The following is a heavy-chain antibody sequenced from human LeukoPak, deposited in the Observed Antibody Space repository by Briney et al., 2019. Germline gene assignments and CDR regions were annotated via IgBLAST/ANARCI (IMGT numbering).Heavy chain of an antibody. CDR3: VLAPNSNWFDF. Sequence: SETLSLTCSVSGDSLSSFYWNWIRQSPGRGLEWIGNIHYSGSSIYNPSLGSRVTMSIDTSKKQFFLKLRSVTAADTAVYYCVLAPNSNWFDFWGQGTLVTVSS. CDR2: IHYSGSS. J-gene: IGHJ4*02. V-gene: IGHV4-59*08. CDR1: GDSLSSFY. D-gene: IGHD2-15*01.